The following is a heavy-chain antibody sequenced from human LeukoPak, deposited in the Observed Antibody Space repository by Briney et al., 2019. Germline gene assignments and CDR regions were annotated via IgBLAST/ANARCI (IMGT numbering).Heavy chain of an antibody. CDR3: ARVSPLIRYYYDSSGYYNGVDY. CDR2: ISAYNGNT. V-gene: IGHV1-18*01. J-gene: IGHJ4*02. D-gene: IGHD3-22*01. Sequence: ASVKVSCKASGYTFTSYGISWVRQAPGQGLEWMGWISAYNGNTNYAQKLQGRVTMTTDTSTSTAYMELRSLRSDDTAVYYCARVSPLIRYYYDSSGYYNGVDYWGQGTLVIVSS. CDR1: GYTFTSYG.